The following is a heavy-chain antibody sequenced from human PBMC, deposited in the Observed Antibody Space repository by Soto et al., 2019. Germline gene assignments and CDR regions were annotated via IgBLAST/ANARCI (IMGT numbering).Heavy chain of an antibody. V-gene: IGHV1-69*08. Sequence: QVQLVQSGAELKKTRSSVKVSCRASGDTFSSYAVNWVRQAPGRGLEWMGRITTVLGTTDYAQNFKGRLTITAEKSTKTVYMELSSLRSEDTAVYYCARRRYCGYDCYHKHYYGMDVWGQGTTVTVAS. J-gene: IGHJ6*02. CDR1: GDTFSSYA. D-gene: IGHD2-21*01. CDR3: ARRRYCGYDCYHKHYYGMDV. CDR2: ITTVLGTT.